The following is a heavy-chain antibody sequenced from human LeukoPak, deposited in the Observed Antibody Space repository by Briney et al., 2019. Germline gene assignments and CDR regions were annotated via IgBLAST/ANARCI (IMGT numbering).Heavy chain of an antibody. Sequence: SETLSLTCTVSGGSISSYYWSWIRQPPGKGLEWIGYIYYSGSTNYNPSLKSRVTISVDTSKNQFSLKLSSVTAADTAVYYCARNYYDTSGYYYPALFDYWGQGTLVTVSS. CDR3: ARNYYDTSGYYYPALFDY. D-gene: IGHD3-22*01. J-gene: IGHJ4*02. CDR1: GGSISSYY. V-gene: IGHV4-59*08. CDR2: IYYSGST.